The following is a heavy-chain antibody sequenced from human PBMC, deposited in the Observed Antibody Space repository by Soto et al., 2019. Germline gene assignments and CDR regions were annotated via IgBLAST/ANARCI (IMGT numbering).Heavy chain of an antibody. CDR1: GYTFTRYD. CDR2: VNPNSGNT. V-gene: IGHV1-8*01. Sequence: ASVKVSCKASGYTFTRYDINWGRQATGQGLEWMGWVNPNSGNTGYAQKFQGRVTMTRNTSISTAYMELSSLRSEDTAVYYCARGPARYDILTGYSPYYYYYYMDVWGKGTTVTVSS. CDR3: ARGPARYDILTGYSPYYYYYYMDV. J-gene: IGHJ6*03. D-gene: IGHD3-9*01.